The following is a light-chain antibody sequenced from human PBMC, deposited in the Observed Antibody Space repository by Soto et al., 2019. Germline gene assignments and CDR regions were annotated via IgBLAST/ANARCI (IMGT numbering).Light chain of an antibody. J-gene: IGKJ1*01. CDR1: QNIRSY. V-gene: IGKV1-39*01. CDR2: ATS. CDR3: QQGYSSRWT. Sequence: DIQMTQSPSSLSASVGDRVTITCRASQNIRSYLNWYQQKPVKAPQLLIYATSILQTGVPSRFSASGSGTDFSLVISDLQPEDSATYYCQQGYSSRWTSGRGTKVEI.